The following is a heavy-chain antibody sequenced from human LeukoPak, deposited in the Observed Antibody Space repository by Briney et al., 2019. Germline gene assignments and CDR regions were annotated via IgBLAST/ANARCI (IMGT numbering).Heavy chain of an antibody. Sequence: PSETPSLTCTVSGGSISSYYWSWIRQPPGKGLEWIGYIYYSGSTNYNPSLKSRVTISVDTSKNQFSLKLSSVTAADTAVYYCARVRTRHNWFDPWGQGTLVTVSS. V-gene: IGHV4-59*01. CDR1: GGSISSYY. J-gene: IGHJ5*02. CDR2: IYYSGST. CDR3: ARVRTRHNWFDP.